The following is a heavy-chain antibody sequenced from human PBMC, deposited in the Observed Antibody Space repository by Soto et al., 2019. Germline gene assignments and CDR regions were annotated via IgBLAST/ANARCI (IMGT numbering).Heavy chain of an antibody. CDR2: LYNAGST. V-gene: IGHV4-59*01. J-gene: IGHJ6*02. CDR1: GGSISRDY. Sequence: QVRLQESGPGLVKPSETLSLTCTVSGGSISRDYWSWIRQPPGKGLEWIGYLYNAGSTIYNPSLKSRVTLAQDMSQNAFSLSLNYVTAADKDVYYCARDLWGYCGTDCYPLDVWGQGTTVTVS. CDR3: ARDLWGYCGTDCYPLDV. D-gene: IGHD2-21*02.